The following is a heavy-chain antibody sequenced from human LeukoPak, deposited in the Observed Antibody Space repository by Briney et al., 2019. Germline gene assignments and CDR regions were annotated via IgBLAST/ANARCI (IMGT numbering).Heavy chain of an antibody. Sequence: SETLSLTCTVSGGSISSYYWSWIRQPAGKGLEWIGRIYTSGSTNYNPSLKSRVTMSVDTSKNQFSLKLSSVTAADTAVYYCAREDPRYDSSGYWSVYYFDYWGQGTLVTVSS. D-gene: IGHD3-22*01. CDR2: IYTSGST. CDR3: AREDPRYDSSGYWSVYYFDY. J-gene: IGHJ4*02. CDR1: GGSISSYY. V-gene: IGHV4-4*07.